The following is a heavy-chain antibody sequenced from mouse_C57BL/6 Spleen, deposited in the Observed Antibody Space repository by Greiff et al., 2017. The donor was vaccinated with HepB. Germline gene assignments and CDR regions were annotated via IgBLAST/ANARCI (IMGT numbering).Heavy chain of an antibody. CDR1: GYTFTSYW. V-gene: IGHV1-55*01. CDR2: IYPGSGST. Sequence: QVQLKQPGAELVKPGASVKMSCKASGYTFTSYWITWVKQRPGHGLEWIGDIYPGSGSTKYNEKFKSKATLTVDTSSSTAYMQLSSLTSEDSAVYDCARRGDWDIYYFDYWGQGTTLTVSS. J-gene: IGHJ2*01. CDR3: ARRGDWDIYYFDY. D-gene: IGHD4-1*01.